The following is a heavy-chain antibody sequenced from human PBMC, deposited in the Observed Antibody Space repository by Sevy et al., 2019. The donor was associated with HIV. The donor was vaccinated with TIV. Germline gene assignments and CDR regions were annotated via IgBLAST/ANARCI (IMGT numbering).Heavy chain of an antibody. D-gene: IGHD6-13*01. CDR3: ARESIGAVGDFDY. V-gene: IGHV4-59*01. CDR2: IYYSGST. J-gene: IGHJ4*02. CDR1: GGSIRNYF. Sequence: SETLSLTCTVSGGSIRNYFWSWIRQPPGKGLEWIGYIYYSGSTNYNPSLKTRLTISLDTSKNQFSLNLSSVTAADTPVYYCARESIGAVGDFDYWGQGTLVTVSS.